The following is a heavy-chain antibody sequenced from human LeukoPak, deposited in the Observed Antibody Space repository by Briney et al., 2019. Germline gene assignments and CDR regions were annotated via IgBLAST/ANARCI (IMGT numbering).Heavy chain of an antibody. CDR2: ISGSGGST. CDR3: AKETRDGSGSYYAVGAFDI. V-gene: IGHV3-23*01. CDR1: GFTFSSYG. D-gene: IGHD3-10*01. Sequence: QPGGSLRLSCAASGFTFSSYGMSWVRQAPGKGLEWVSAISGSGGSTYYADSVKGRFTISRDNSKNTLYLQMNSLRAEDTAVYYCAKETRDGSGSYYAVGAFDIWGQGTMVTVSS. J-gene: IGHJ3*02.